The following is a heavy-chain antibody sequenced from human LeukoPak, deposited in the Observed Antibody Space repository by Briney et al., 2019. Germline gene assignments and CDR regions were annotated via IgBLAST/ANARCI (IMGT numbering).Heavy chain of an antibody. D-gene: IGHD2-15*01. CDR3: ARQGYCSGGSCYSGYYYYMDV. V-gene: IGHV4-61*02. CDR1: GGSISSGSYY. CDR2: IYTSGST. J-gene: IGHJ6*03. Sequence: SETLSLTCTVSGGSISSGSYYWSWIRQPAGKGLEWIGRIYTSGSTNYNPSLKSRVTISVDTSKNQFSLKLSSVTAADTAVYYCARQGYCSGGSCYSGYYYYMDVWGKGTTVTISS.